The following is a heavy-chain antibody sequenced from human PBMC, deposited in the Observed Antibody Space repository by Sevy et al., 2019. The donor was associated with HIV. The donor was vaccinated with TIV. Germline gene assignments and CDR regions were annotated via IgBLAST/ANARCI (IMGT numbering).Heavy chain of an antibody. CDR1: GFTFSSYA. J-gene: IGHJ3*02. Sequence: GGSLRLSCAASGFTFSSYAMNWVRQAPGKGLEWVSTISGSGGITYYGDSVKGRFTISRDNSKNTVYLQMSSLRAEDTALYYCAKDRYDGSGYYPEGAFDIWGQGTKVTVSS. D-gene: IGHD3-22*01. V-gene: IGHV3-23*01. CDR3: AKDRYDGSGYYPEGAFDI. CDR2: ISGSGGIT.